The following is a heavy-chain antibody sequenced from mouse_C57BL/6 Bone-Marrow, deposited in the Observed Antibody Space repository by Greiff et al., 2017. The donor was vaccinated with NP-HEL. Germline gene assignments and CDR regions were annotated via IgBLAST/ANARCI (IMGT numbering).Heavy chain of an antibody. D-gene: IGHD2-3*01. Sequence: VQLKESGPGLVKPSQSLSLTCSVTGYSITSGYYWNWIRQFPGNKLEWMGYISYDGSNNYNPTLKNQISITRDTSKNQFFLKLNSVTTEDTAAYYCARVDGCLAWFAYWGQGTLVTVSA. CDR3: ARVDGCLAWFAY. V-gene: IGHV3-6*01. CDR2: ISYDGSN. J-gene: IGHJ3*01. CDR1: GYSITSGYY.